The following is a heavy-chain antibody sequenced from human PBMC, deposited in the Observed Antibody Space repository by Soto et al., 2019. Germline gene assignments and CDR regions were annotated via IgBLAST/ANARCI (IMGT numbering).Heavy chain of an antibody. V-gene: IGHV3-13*01. Sequence: EVQLVESGGGLVQPGGSLRLSCAASGFTFSSYDMHWVRQATGKGLEWVSAIGTAGDTYYPGSVKGGFTISRENAKNSLYLQMNSLRAGDTAVYYCARGEREYSSSLRDYYYYYMDVWGKGTTVTVSS. CDR2: IGTAGDT. CDR3: ARGEREYSSSLRDYYYYYMDV. D-gene: IGHD6-6*01. CDR1: GFTFSSYD. J-gene: IGHJ6*03.